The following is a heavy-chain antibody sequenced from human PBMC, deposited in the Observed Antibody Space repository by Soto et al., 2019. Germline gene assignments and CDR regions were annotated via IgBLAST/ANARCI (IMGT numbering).Heavy chain of an antibody. V-gene: IGHV3-7*01. J-gene: IGHJ4*02. CDR1: GFTFSNYW. Sequence: GGSLRLSCAASGFTFSNYWMSWVRQAPGKGLEWVANIKGDGSEKYYVGSVKGRFTISRDNAENSLYFQMNNLRAEDTAVYFCARDRSGTSNYWGQGTLVTVSS. CDR2: IKGDGSEK. CDR3: ARDRSGTSNY. D-gene: IGHD2-2*01.